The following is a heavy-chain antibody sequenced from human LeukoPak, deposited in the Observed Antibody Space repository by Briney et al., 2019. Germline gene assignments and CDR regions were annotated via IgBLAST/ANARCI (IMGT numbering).Heavy chain of an antibody. D-gene: IGHD3-22*01. Sequence: GGSLRLSCAASGFTFSDYYMSWIRQAPGKGPEWVSSISSSGNRIHYADSVKGRFIISRDNAKNSLSLQVNSLRAEDTAVYYCAKASYDSSGYYPDYWGQGTLVTVSS. CDR3: AKASYDSSGYYPDY. CDR2: ISSSGNRI. CDR1: GFTFSDYY. V-gene: IGHV3-11*01. J-gene: IGHJ4*02.